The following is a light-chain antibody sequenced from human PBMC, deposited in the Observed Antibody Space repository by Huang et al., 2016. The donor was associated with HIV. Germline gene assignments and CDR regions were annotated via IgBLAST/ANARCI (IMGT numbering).Light chain of an antibody. CDR1: QSVSSSF. CDR3: QHYGTSSWT. Sequence: IVLTQSPGTLSLSPGERATLSCRASQSVSSSFLAWYQQKPGQAPRLLIQSTSSRVPGIPERFRGSGSWTAFTLTINRLESEDFAVYYCQHYGTSSWTFGQGTKIEVK. CDR2: STS. J-gene: IGKJ1*01. V-gene: IGKV3-20*01.